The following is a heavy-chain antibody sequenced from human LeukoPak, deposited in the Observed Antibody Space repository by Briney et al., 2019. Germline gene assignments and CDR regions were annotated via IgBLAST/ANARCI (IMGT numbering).Heavy chain of an antibody. CDR3: ARVANYDILTGYFGPRYYYGMDV. CDR1: GFTFSSYE. V-gene: IGHV3-48*03. Sequence: GGSLRLSCAASGFTFSSYEMNWVRKAPGKGLEWVPYISSIGSTIYYADSVKGRFTISRDNAKNSLYLQMNSLRAEDTAVYYCARVANYDILTGYFGPRYYYGMDVWGKGTTVTVSS. D-gene: IGHD3-9*01. J-gene: IGHJ6*04. CDR2: ISSIGSTI.